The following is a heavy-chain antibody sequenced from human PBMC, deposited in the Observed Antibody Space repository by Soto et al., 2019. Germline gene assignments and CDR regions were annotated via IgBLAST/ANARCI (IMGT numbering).Heavy chain of an antibody. CDR3: AWTVPAAMRTVYYYGMDV. Sequence: QVQLVQSGAEVKKPGASVKVSCKASGYTFTSYGISWVRQAPGQGLEWMGWISAYNGNTNYAQKLQGRVTMTTDTSTSTAYMELRSLRSDDTAVYYCAWTVPAAMRTVYYYGMDVWGQGTTVTVSS. CDR2: ISAYNGNT. V-gene: IGHV1-18*01. J-gene: IGHJ6*02. D-gene: IGHD2-2*01. CDR1: GYTFTSYG.